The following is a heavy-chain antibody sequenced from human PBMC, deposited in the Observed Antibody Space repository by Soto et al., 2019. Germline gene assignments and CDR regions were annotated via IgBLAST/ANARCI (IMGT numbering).Heavy chain of an antibody. CDR1: GGSISSGDYY. J-gene: IGHJ4*02. V-gene: IGHV4-30-4*01. CDR2: IYYSGST. D-gene: IGHD3-22*01. CDR3: ARDSGYYDSSGYSTLFGY. Sequence: QVQLQESGPGLVKPSQTLFLTCTVSGGSISSGDYYWSWIRQPPGKGLEWIGYIYYSGSTYYNPSLKSRVTISVDTSKNQFSLKLSSVTAADTAVYYCARDSGYYDSSGYSTLFGYWGQGPLVTVSS.